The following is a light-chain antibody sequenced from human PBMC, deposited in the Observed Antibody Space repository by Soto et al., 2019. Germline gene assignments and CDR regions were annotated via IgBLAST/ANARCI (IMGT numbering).Light chain of an antibody. J-gene: IGKJ5*01. Sequence: EIGLSQSPGTLSLSPGERASLSCRASQSVSRNYLAWYQQKPGQAPRLLIYGASSRATGIPDRFSGSGSGTDFTLTVGSLQPEDFAIYYCQQLSSYPPITFGQGTRLEIK. CDR2: GAS. CDR1: QSVSRNY. V-gene: IGKV3-20*01. CDR3: QQLSSYPPIT.